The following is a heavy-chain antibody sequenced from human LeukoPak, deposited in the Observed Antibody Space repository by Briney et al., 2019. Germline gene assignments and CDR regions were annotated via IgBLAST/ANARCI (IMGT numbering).Heavy chain of an antibody. CDR2: SSAYNGNT. J-gene: IGHJ6*02. V-gene: IGHV1-18*01. Sequence: GASVKVSCKASGYTFTSYGISWVRQAPGQGLEWMGWSSAYNGNTNYAQKLQGRVTMTTDTSTSTAYMELRSLRSDDTAVYYCAREYCSSTSCYLDVWGQGTTVTVSS. D-gene: IGHD2-2*01. CDR3: AREYCSSTSCYLDV. CDR1: GYTFTSYG.